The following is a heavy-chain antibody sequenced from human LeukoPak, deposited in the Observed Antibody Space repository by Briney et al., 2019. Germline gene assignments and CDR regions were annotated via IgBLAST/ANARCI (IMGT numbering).Heavy chain of an antibody. V-gene: IGHV3-23*01. D-gene: IGHD3-9*01. CDR1: GFTFSSYA. J-gene: IGHJ3*02. CDR2: ISGSGGST. Sequence: GGSLRLSCAASGFTFSSYAMSWVRQAPGKGLEWVSAISGSGGSTYYADSVKGQFTISRDNSKNTLYLQMNSLRAEDTAVYYCAKFLRYFDWPNDAFDIWGQGTMVTVSS. CDR3: AKFLRYFDWPNDAFDI.